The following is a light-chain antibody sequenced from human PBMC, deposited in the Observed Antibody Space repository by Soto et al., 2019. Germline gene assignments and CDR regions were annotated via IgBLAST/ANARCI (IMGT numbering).Light chain of an antibody. CDR2: GAS. CDR3: QQYNNWPRAT. Sequence: EVVMTQSPATLSVSLGDRATLSCRASQSVSSNLAWYQQKPGQAPRLLIYGASTRATGIPARFSGSGSGTEFTLTISSLQSEDFAVYYCQQYNNWPRATFGGGTKVEIK. CDR1: QSVSSN. J-gene: IGKJ4*01. V-gene: IGKV3-15*01.